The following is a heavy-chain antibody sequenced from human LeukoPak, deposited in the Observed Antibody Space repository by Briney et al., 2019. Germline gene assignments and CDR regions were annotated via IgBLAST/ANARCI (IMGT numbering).Heavy chain of an antibody. CDR1: GFPFSNYW. D-gene: IGHD5-24*01. V-gene: IGHV3-7*04. CDR2: IKQDGSKK. J-gene: IGHJ4*02. Sequence: GGSLRLSCVASGFPFSNYWMTWVRQAPGKGLEWVANIKQDGSKKSYVDSVKGRFTISRDNAKNSLYLQMNSLRAEDTAIYYCTRVGYIDEGIDYWGQGTLVTASS. CDR3: TRVGYIDEGIDY.